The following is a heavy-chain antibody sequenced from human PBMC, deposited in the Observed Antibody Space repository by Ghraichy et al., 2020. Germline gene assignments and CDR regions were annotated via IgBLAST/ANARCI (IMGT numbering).Heavy chain of an antibody. V-gene: IGHV3-21*01. Sequence: GGSLRLSCAASGFTFSSYSMNWVRQAPGKGLEWVSSISSSSSYIYYADSVKGRFTISRDNAKNSLYLQMNSLRAEDTAVYYCARGAGYYDSSGYGFDYWGQGTLVTVSS. CDR2: ISSSSSYI. D-gene: IGHD3-22*01. CDR3: ARGAGYYDSSGYGFDY. J-gene: IGHJ4*02. CDR1: GFTFSSYS.